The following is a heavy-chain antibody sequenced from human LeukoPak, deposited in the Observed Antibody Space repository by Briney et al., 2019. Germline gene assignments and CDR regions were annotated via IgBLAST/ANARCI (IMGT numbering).Heavy chain of an antibody. J-gene: IGHJ6*02. Sequence: PGGSLRLSCTASGFPFGDSAVHWVRQAPGKGLEWVANIKQDGSEKYYVDSVMGRFTISRDNAKNSLYLQMNSLRAEDTAVYYCARLVWAVAGYGMDVWGQGTTVTVSS. CDR1: GFPFGDSA. D-gene: IGHD6-19*01. CDR2: IKQDGSEK. CDR3: ARLVWAVAGYGMDV. V-gene: IGHV3-7*01.